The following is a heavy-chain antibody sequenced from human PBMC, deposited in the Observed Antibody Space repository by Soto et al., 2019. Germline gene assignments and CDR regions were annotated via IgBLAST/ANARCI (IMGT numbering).Heavy chain of an antibody. J-gene: IGHJ6*02. D-gene: IGHD2-21*02. CDR1: GFTFGTYT. CDR3: ARVMCGDCSTYYYYSMDV. Sequence: ESGGGLVKPGGSLRLSCAASGFTFGTYTMNWVRQAPGKGPEWVSSIGTTSSYIYYADSVRGRFTISRDNARDSLYLQMSSLRAEDTAVYYCARVMCGDCSTYYYYSMDVWGQGTTVTVSS. V-gene: IGHV3-21*01. CDR2: IGTTSSYI.